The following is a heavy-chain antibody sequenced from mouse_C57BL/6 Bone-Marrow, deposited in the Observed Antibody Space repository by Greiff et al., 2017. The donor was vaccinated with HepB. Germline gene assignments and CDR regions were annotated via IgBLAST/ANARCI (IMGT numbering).Heavy chain of an antibody. V-gene: IGHV1-81*01. J-gene: IGHJ1*03. CDR1: GYTFASYG. CDR2: IYPRSGNT. CDR3: ARRGWLRRNWYFDV. Sequence: QVQLQQSGAELARPGASVKLSCKASGYTFASYGISWVKQRTGQGLEWIGEIYPRSGNTYYNEKFKGKATLTADKSSSTAYMELRSLTSEDSAVYFCARRGWLRRNWYFDVWGTGTTVTVSS. D-gene: IGHD2-2*01.